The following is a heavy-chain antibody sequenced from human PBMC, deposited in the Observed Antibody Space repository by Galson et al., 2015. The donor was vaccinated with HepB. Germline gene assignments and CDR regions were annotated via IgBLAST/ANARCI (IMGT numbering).Heavy chain of an antibody. V-gene: IGHV1-69*02. CDR2: IIPILGIA. J-gene: IGHJ3*02. CDR1: GGTFSSYT. Sequence: SVKVSCKASGGTFSSYTISWVRQAPGQGLEWMGRIIPILGIANYAQKFQGRVTITADKSTSTAYMELSSLRSEDTAVYYCARVWFGDTLAFDIWGQGTMVTVSS. D-gene: IGHD3-10*01. CDR3: ARVWFGDTLAFDI.